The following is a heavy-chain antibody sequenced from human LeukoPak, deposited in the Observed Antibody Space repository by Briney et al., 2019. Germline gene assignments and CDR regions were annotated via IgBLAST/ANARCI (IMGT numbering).Heavy chain of an antibody. CDR2: IKQDGSEK. Sequence: GGSLRLSCAASGFTFSSYWMSWVRQAPGKWLEWVANIKQDGSEKYYVDSVKGRFTISRDNAKNSLYLQMNSLRAEDTAVYYCARGTAMALRYYYYMDVWGKGTTVTVSS. V-gene: IGHV3-7*04. CDR3: ARGTAMALRYYYYMDV. D-gene: IGHD5-18*01. J-gene: IGHJ6*03. CDR1: GFTFSSYW.